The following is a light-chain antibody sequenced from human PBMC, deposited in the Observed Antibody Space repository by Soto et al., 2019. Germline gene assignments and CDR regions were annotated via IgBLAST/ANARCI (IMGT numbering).Light chain of an antibody. Sequence: IVLTQSPGTLSLSPGERATLSCRASQSVSSNYLAWYQQKPGQTPRVLIFDASIRATGIPDRFSGSGSGTDFTLTISRLEPEDSAVYFCQQYGSSPLTFGGGTKVDIK. CDR3: QQYGSSPLT. CDR1: QSVSSNY. V-gene: IGKV3-20*01. CDR2: DAS. J-gene: IGKJ4*01.